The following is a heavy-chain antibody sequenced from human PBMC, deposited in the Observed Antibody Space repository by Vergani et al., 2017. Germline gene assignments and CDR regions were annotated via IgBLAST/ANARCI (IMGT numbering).Heavy chain of an antibody. CDR3: ASAGHYYGSGSYSFHYYGMDV. CDR1: GYSFTSYW. Sequence: EVQLVQSGAEVKKPGESLTISCKGSGYSFTSYWMGWVRQMPGKGLEWMGIIYPGDSDTRYSPSFQGQVTISADKSISTAYLQWSSLKASDTALYYCASAGHYYGSGSYSFHYYGMDVWGQGTTVTVSS. V-gene: IGHV5-51*01. CDR2: IYPGDSDT. D-gene: IGHD3-10*01. J-gene: IGHJ6*02.